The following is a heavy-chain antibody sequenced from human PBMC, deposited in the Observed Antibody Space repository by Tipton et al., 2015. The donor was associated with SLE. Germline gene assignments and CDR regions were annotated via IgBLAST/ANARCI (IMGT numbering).Heavy chain of an antibody. V-gene: IGHV3-33*08. J-gene: IGHJ4*02. CDR2: IWHDGSKK. Sequence: SLRLSCAASGFIFSSYGMHWVRRAPGKGLEWVAAIWHDGSKKFYADSVRGRLTISRDNSRNTLYLQVNSLRVEDTAVYYCASLSAPSDYWGQGTLVTVSS. CDR1: GFIFSSYG. CDR3: ASLSAPSDY.